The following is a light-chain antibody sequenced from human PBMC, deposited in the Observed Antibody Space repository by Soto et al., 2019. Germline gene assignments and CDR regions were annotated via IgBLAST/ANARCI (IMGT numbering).Light chain of an antibody. V-gene: IGKV3-11*01. CDR1: QSVSSY. CDR2: DAS. Sequence: EIVLTQSPATLSLSPGERATLSCRASQSVSSYLAWYQQKPGQAPRLLIYDASNRATGIPARFGGSGSGTDFTLTISSLEPEDFAVYYCQQRINWSFTFGPGTKVDIK. CDR3: QQRINWSFT. J-gene: IGKJ3*01.